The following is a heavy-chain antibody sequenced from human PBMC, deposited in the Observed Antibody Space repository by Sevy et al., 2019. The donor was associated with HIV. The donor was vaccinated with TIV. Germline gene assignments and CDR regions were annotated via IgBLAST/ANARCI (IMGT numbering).Heavy chain of an antibody. D-gene: IGHD4-17*01. CDR3: ARDLPPSATTVAHFDC. CDR2: ISNSGTSM. Sequence: GGSLRLSCVASGFTFSSYEMNWVRQAPGKGLEWVSYISNSGTSMYYSDSVKGRFNISRDNARNSLYLKMNSLRAEDTAVYYCARDLPPSATTVAHFDCWGQGTLVTVSS. V-gene: IGHV3-48*03. J-gene: IGHJ4*02. CDR1: GFTFSSYE.